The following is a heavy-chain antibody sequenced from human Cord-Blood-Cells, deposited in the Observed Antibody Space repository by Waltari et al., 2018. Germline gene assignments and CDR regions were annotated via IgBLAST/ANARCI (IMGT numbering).Heavy chain of an antibody. V-gene: IGHV4-34*01. CDR3: ARGFYIAAAGTYYFDY. Sequence: QVQLQQWGAGLLKPSETLSLTCAVYGGSFSGYYWSWIRQPPGKGLEWIGEINHSGSTNYNPSLKSRVTISVDTSKNQFFLKLSSVTAADTAVYYCARGFYIAAAGTYYFDYWGQGTLVTVSS. CDR2: INHSGST. J-gene: IGHJ4*02. CDR1: GGSFSGYY. D-gene: IGHD6-13*01.